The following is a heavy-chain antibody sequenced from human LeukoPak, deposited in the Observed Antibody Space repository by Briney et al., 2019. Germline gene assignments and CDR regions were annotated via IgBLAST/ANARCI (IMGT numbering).Heavy chain of an antibody. D-gene: IGHD6-25*01. V-gene: IGHV4-39*01. CDR1: SGSISNSNFY. CDR2: IFYSGST. J-gene: IGHJ5*02. Sequence: NPSETLSLTCTVSSGSISNSNFYWGWIRQPPGKGLEWIGSIFYSGSTDYNPSLKSRVTISVDTSKNQFSLKLSSVTAADTAVYYCARSGRWFDPWGQGTLVTVSS. CDR3: ARSGRWFDP.